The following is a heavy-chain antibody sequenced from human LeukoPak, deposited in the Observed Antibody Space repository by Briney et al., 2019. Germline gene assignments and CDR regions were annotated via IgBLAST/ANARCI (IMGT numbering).Heavy chain of an antibody. CDR3: ARADSASLPLDY. V-gene: IGHV4-59*01. Sequence: SETLSLTCTVSGGSISSYYWSWIRQPPGKGLEWIGYVYYSGSANYNPSLKSRVTISVDTSKNQFSLKLSSVTTADTAVYFCARADSASLPLDYWGQGTLVTVPS. CDR1: GGSISSYY. D-gene: IGHD6-13*01. J-gene: IGHJ4*02. CDR2: VYYSGSA.